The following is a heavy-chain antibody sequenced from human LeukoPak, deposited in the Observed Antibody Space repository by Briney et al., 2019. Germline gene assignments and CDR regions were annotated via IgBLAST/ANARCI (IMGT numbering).Heavy chain of an antibody. Sequence: SETLSLTCTVSGGSISSYYWSWIRQPPGKGLEWIGYIYYSGSTNYNPSLKSRVTISVDTSKNQFSLKLSSVTAADTAVYYCARDSGLGYSGYQMGDYWGQGTLVTVSS. CDR3: ARDSGLGYSGYQMGDY. D-gene: IGHD5-12*01. CDR1: GGSISSYY. V-gene: IGHV4-59*01. J-gene: IGHJ4*02. CDR2: IYYSGST.